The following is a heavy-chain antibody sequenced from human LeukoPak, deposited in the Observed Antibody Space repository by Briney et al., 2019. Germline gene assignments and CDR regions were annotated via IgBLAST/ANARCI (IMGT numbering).Heavy chain of an antibody. CDR3: AKSGSSWYLYAL. J-gene: IGHJ3*01. CDR2: ISYDGSNK. CDR1: GFTFSSYG. D-gene: IGHD6-13*01. V-gene: IGHV3-30*18. Sequence: GRSLRLSCAASGFTFSSYGMHWVRQAPGKGLEWVAVISYDGSNKYYADSVKGRFTISRDNSKNTLYLQMNSLRAEDTAVYYCAKSGSSWYLYALWGQGTMVTVSS.